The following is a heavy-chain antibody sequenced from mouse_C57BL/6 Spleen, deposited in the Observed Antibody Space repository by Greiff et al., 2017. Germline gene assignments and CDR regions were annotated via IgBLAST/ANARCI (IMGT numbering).Heavy chain of an antibody. D-gene: IGHD2-3*01. CDR2: SRNKANDYTT. V-gene: IGHV7-1*01. Sequence: EVMLVESGGGLVQSGRSLRLSCATSGFTFSDFYMEWVRQAPGKGLEWIAASRNKANDYTTEYSASVKGRFIVSRDTSQSILYLQMNALRAEDTAIYYCASDAADGYYFDDWGQGTTLTVSS. CDR3: ASDAADGYYFDD. CDR1: GFTFSDFY. J-gene: IGHJ2*01.